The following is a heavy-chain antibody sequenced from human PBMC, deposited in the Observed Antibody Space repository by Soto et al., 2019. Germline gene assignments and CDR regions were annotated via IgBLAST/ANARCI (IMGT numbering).Heavy chain of an antibody. CDR1: GFIFNDYY. V-gene: IGHV3-11*06. CDR2: ISGSSGSK. CDR3: ARYAAEVTTFFDH. J-gene: IGHJ4*02. D-gene: IGHD4-17*01. Sequence: GGSLRLSCAASGFIFNDYYMSWIRQAPGKGLEWLSNISGSSGSKKYADAGKGRFTISRDNAKKSLYLEMHSLRAEDTAVYYCARYAAEVTTFFDHWGQGTLVTVSS.